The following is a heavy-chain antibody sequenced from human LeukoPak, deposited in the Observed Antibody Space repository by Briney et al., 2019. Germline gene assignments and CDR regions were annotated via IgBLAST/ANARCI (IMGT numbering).Heavy chain of an antibody. J-gene: IGHJ5*02. D-gene: IGHD2-2*01. Sequence: SETLSLTCTVSGGSISSYYWSWIRQPPGKRLEWIGYMYYSGSTNYNPSLKSRVTISVDTSKNQYSLKLSSVTAADTAVYYCARHLGYCSSTSCYPWFDPWGQGTLVTVSS. CDR1: GGSISSYY. CDR3: ARHLGYCSSTSCYPWFDP. CDR2: MYYSGST. V-gene: IGHV4-59*08.